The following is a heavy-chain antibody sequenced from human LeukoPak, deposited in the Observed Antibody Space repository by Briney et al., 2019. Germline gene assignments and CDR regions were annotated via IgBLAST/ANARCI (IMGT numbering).Heavy chain of an antibody. CDR3: ARVFTMIPRADAFDI. CDR2: ISSSSSYI. V-gene: IGHV3-21*01. CDR1: GFTFSSYS. D-gene: IGHD3-22*01. Sequence: GGSLRLSCAASGFTFSSYSMNWVRQAPGKGLECVSSISSSSSYIYYADSVKGRFTISRDNAKNSLYLQMNSLRAEDTAVYYCARVFTMIPRADAFDIWGQGTMVTVSS. J-gene: IGHJ3*02.